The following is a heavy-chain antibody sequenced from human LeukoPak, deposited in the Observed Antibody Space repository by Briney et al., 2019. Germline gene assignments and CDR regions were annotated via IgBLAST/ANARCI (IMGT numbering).Heavy chain of an antibody. V-gene: IGHV4-4*07. Sequence: SETLSLTCTVSGGSISSYYWSWIRQPAGKGLEWIGRIYTSGSTYYNPSLKSRVTISVDRSKNQFSLKLSSVTAADTAVYYCARDRDYGSGSYRYYGMDVWGQGTTVTVSS. D-gene: IGHD3-10*01. CDR1: GGSISSYY. CDR3: ARDRDYGSGSYRYYGMDV. CDR2: IYTSGST. J-gene: IGHJ6*02.